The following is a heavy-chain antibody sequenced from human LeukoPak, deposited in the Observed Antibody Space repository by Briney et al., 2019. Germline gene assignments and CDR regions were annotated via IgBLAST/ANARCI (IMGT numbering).Heavy chain of an antibody. J-gene: IGHJ6*03. CDR2: IIPIFGTT. CDR1: GGTFSSYA. CDR3: ARVVGLTGYSSSWYSGYYYYMDV. D-gene: IGHD6-13*01. Sequence: SVKVSCKASGGTFSSYAISWVRQAPGQGLEWMGGIIPIFGTTNYAQKFPDRVTITADKSTSTAYMELSSLRSEDTAVYYCARVVGLTGYSSSWYSGYYYYMDVWGKGTTVTVSS. V-gene: IGHV1-69*06.